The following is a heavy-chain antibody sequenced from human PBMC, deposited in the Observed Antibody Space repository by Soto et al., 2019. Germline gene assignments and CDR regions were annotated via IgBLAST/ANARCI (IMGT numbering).Heavy chain of an antibody. J-gene: IGHJ3*02. D-gene: IGHD5-12*01. CDR1: GDSISTDY. CDR3: ARLHSAYEWGDAFDI. CDR2: INHSGST. V-gene: IGHV4-34*01. Sequence: SETLSLTCTVSGDSISTDYWSWIRQPPGKGLEWIGEINHSGSTNYNPSLKSRVTISVDTSKNQFSLKLSSVTAADTAVYYCARLHSAYEWGDAFDIWGQGTMVTVSS.